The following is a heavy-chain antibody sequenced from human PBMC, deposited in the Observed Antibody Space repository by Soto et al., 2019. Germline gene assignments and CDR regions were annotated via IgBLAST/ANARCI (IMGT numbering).Heavy chain of an antibody. CDR2: IIPILGIA. V-gene: IGHV1-69*02. D-gene: IGHD4-4*01. J-gene: IGHJ6*03. CDR3: ARVAHHDYSNPTEHRDYYYYMDV. CDR1: GGTFSSYT. Sequence: SVKVSCKASGGTFSSYTISWVRQAPGQGLEWMGRIIPILGIANYAQKFQGRVTITADKSTSTAYMELSSLRSEDTAVYYCARVAHHDYSNPTEHRDYYYYMDVWGKGTTVTVSS.